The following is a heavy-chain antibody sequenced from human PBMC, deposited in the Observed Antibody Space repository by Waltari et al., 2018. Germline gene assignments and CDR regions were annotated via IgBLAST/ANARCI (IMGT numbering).Heavy chain of an antibody. CDR2: INHSGST. CDR1: GGSFSGSY. D-gene: IGHD3-22*01. Sequence: QVQLQQWGAGLLKPSETLSLTCAVYGGSFSGSYWSWIRQPPGKGLEWIGEINHSGSTNYNPSLKSRVTISVDTSKNQFSLKLSSVTAADTAVYYCARHLTSYYYDSSGYYYGLDYWGQGTLVTVSS. J-gene: IGHJ4*02. CDR3: ARHLTSYYYDSSGYYYGLDY. V-gene: IGHV4-34*01.